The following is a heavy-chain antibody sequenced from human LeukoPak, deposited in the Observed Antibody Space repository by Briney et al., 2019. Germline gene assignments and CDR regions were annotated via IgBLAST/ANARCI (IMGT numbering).Heavy chain of an antibody. CDR3: AAAGGYSSMDFDY. V-gene: IGHV3-73*01. CDR2: IRSKANSYAT. Sequence: PGGSLRLSCAASGFTFSGSAMHWVRQASGKGLEWVGRIRSKANSYATAYAASVKGRFTISRDDSKNTAYLQMNSLRAEDTAVYYCAAAGGYSSMDFDYWGQGTLVTVSS. J-gene: IGHJ4*02. CDR1: GFTFSGSA. D-gene: IGHD6-13*01.